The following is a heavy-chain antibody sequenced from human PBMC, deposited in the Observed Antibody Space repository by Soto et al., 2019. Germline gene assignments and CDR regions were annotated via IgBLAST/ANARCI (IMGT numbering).Heavy chain of an antibody. V-gene: IGHV1-3*01. CDR3: VRVSGWYHLDY. D-gene: IGHD6-19*01. CDR1: GYTFTSYA. Sequence: ASVKVSCKASGYTFTSYAMHWVRQAPGQRLEWMGWINAGNGNTKYSQKFQGRVTITRDTSASTAYMELSSLRSEDTAVYYRVRVSGWYHLDYWGQGTLVTVSS. CDR2: INAGNGNT. J-gene: IGHJ4*02.